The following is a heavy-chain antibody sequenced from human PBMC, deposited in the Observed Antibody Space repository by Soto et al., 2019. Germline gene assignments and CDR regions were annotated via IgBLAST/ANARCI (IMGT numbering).Heavy chain of an antibody. V-gene: IGHV3-7*01. Sequence: EVQLVESVGGLVQSGGSLRLSCGASGFSFSSYWMSWVRQAPGKGLEWVANMNQGGSEINYVDSVRGRFTISRDNAKNLLYLQMNSLRVEDTAVYHYARDRGYSTFDIWGQGTMVTVSS. J-gene: IGHJ3*02. D-gene: IGHD2-2*01. CDR3: ARDRGYSTFDI. CDR2: MNQGGSEI. CDR1: GFSFSSYW.